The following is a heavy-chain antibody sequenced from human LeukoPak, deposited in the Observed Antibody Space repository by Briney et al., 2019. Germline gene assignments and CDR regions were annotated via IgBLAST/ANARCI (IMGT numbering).Heavy chain of an antibody. J-gene: IGHJ4*02. CDR2: ISSSSSYI. Sequence: NPGGSLRLSCAASGFTSSSYSMNWVRQAPGKGLEWVSSISSSSSYIYYADSVKGRFTISRDNAKNSLYLQMNSLRAEDTAVYYCARDVGIAAPDWGQGTLVTVSS. CDR3: ARDVGIAAPD. V-gene: IGHV3-21*01. D-gene: IGHD6-13*01. CDR1: GFTSSSYS.